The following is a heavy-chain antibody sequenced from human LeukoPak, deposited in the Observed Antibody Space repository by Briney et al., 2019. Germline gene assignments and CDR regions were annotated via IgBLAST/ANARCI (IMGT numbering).Heavy chain of an antibody. D-gene: IGHD3-16*01. CDR1: GFTFSTYG. V-gene: IGHV3-30*02. CDR2: IRFDGSNK. Sequence: QTGGSLRLSCAASGFTFSTYGMHWVRQAPGKGLEWVAFIRFDGSNKYYADSVKGRFTISRDKPKNTLYLQMNSLRAEDTAMYYCAKVGAGRIKGYYYNYMDVWGKGTTVAVSS. J-gene: IGHJ6*03. CDR3: AKVGAGRIKGYYYNYMDV.